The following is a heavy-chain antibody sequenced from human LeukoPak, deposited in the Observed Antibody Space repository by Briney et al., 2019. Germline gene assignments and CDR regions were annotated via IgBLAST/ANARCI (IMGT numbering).Heavy chain of an antibody. V-gene: IGHV3-30*02. Sequence: GGSLRLSCAASGFTFSSYGMQWVRQAPGKGLEWVAFTGFDGSKIYYADSVKGRFTISRDNSKNTVYLQMNSLRVEDTAVYYCAKDSDTYGNRHFDHWGQGALVTVSS. J-gene: IGHJ4*02. CDR2: TGFDGSKI. D-gene: IGHD2-8*01. CDR1: GFTFSSYG. CDR3: AKDSDTYGNRHFDH.